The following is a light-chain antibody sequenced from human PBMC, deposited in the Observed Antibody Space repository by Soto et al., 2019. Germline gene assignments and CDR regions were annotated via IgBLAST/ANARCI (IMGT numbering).Light chain of an antibody. CDR2: GAS. CDR3: QQVNSYPQT. CDR1: QGVRSY. V-gene: IGKV1-9*01. J-gene: IGKJ5*01. Sequence: IQVTQSKSSLSASVGYRVTITCLASQGVRSYLAWFQQRPGKAPKLLIFGASTLQNGVPARFSGSRSGTDFTLTISSLQPEDFATYYCQQVNSYPQTFGQGTRLEI.